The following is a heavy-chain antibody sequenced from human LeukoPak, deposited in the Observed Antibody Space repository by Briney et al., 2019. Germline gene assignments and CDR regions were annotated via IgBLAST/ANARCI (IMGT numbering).Heavy chain of an antibody. CDR1: GFTFSSYE. V-gene: IGHV3-48*03. Sequence: GGSLRLSCAASGFTFSSYEMNWVRQAPGKGLEWVSYISSSGSTIYYADSVKGRFTISRDNAKNSLYLRMNSLRAEDTAVYYCARTIYSGYDEDYGMDVWGRGTTVTVSS. CDR2: ISSSGSTI. D-gene: IGHD5-12*01. J-gene: IGHJ6*02. CDR3: ARTIYSGYDEDYGMDV.